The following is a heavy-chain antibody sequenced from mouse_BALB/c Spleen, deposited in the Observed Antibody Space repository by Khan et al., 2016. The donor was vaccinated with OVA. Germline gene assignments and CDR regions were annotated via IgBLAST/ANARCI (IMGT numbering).Heavy chain of an antibody. Sequence: EVQLQESGPGLVKPSQSLSLTCTVTGYSITSNYAWNWIRQFPGNKLEWMGYISYSDSTSYNPSLKSRISTTRDTSQNQFFLQLNSVTTEDTATYYCARGNYYGYYFDYWGQGTTLTVSS. CDR2: ISYSDST. J-gene: IGHJ2*01. CDR1: GYSITSNYA. D-gene: IGHD1-1*01. CDR3: ARGNYYGYYFDY. V-gene: IGHV3-2*02.